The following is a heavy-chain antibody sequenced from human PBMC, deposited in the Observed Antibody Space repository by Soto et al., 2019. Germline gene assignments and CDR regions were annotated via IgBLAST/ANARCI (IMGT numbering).Heavy chain of an antibody. CDR2: ISGSGGST. D-gene: IGHD4-4*01. V-gene: IGHV3-23*01. CDR1: GFTFSSYA. J-gene: IGHJ6*02. CDR3: GRGGSNSPNGMDV. Sequence: GGSLRLSCAASGFTFSSYAMSWVRQAPGKGLEWVSTISGSGGSTYYADSVKGRFAISRDNAKNTLYLQMNSLRAEDTAVYYCGRGGSNSPNGMDVWGQGTTVTVSS.